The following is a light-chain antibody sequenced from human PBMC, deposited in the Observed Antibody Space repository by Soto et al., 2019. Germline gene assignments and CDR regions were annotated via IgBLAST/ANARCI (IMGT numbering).Light chain of an antibody. Sequence: QPVLTQPPSASGTPGQRVTISCSGSYSNIGNNVVNWYRHVPGAAPSLLIYTTNQRPSGVPDRFSGSKSGASASLAISGLRSEDEADYYCVVWDDNVDGPVFGGGTKLTVL. CDR1: YSNIGNNV. CDR3: VVWDDNVDGPV. CDR2: TTN. J-gene: IGLJ3*02. V-gene: IGLV1-44*01.